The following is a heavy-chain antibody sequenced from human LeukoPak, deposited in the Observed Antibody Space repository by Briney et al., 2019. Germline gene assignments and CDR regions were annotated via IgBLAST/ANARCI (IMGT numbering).Heavy chain of an antibody. CDR2: IKQDGSEK. CDR1: GFTFCSYW. V-gene: IGHV3-7*01. J-gene: IGHJ1*01. Sequence: SGGSLRLSCAASGFTFCSYWMSWVRQAPGKGLEWVANIKQDGSEKYYVDSVKGRFTISRDNAKNSLYLQMKSLRAEDTAVYYCARSSYDYVWGSYRSAEYFQHWGQGTLVTVSS. D-gene: IGHD3-16*02. CDR3: ARSSYDYVWGSYRSAEYFQH.